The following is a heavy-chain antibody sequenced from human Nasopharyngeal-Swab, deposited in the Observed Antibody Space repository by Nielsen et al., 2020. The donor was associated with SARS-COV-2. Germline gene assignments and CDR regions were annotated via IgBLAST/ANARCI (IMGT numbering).Heavy chain of an antibody. V-gene: IGHV3-74*01. CDR1: GFTFSSYW. J-gene: IGHJ4*02. D-gene: IGHD1-1*01. Sequence: GRSLKISCAASGFTFSSYWMHWVRQAPGKGLMDVSYISPSDGSSTNYADSVKGRFTISRDNAKNTLYLQMNTLRAEDTAVYYCARSNNWALEFWGQGTPVTVSA. CDR3: ARSNNWALEF. CDR2: ISPSDGSST.